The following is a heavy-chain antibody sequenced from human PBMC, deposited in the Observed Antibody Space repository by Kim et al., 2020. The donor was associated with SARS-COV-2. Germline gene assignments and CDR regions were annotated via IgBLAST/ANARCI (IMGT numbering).Heavy chain of an antibody. Sequence: GGSLRLSCAASGFTFSSYAISWVRQAPGKGLEWVSAISGSGGSTYYADSVKGRFTISRDNSKNTLYLQMNSLRAEDTAVYYCAKAVGYCSSTSCYLAEYFQHWGQGTLVTVSS. V-gene: IGHV3-23*01. CDR1: GFTFSSYA. CDR2: ISGSGGST. J-gene: IGHJ1*01. D-gene: IGHD2-2*01. CDR3: AKAVGYCSSTSCYLAEYFQH.